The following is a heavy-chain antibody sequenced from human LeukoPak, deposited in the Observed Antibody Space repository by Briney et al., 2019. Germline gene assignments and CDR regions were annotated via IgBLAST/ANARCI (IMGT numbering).Heavy chain of an antibody. V-gene: IGHV3-53*05. J-gene: IGHJ6*02. Sequence: GGSLRLSCAASGFTVSSNYMSGVRQAPGRGLEWVSVIYSGGSTYYADSVKGRLTISRDDSKNTLYLQMNSLRAEDTAVYYCAREGSLRFLEWLSINYYYYGMDVWGQGTTVTVSS. CDR1: GFTVSSNY. CDR3: AREGSLRFLEWLSINYYYYGMDV. CDR2: IYSGGST. D-gene: IGHD3-3*01.